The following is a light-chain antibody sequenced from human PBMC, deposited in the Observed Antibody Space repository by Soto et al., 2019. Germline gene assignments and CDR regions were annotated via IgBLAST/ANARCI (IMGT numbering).Light chain of an antibody. CDR3: QHYDNSPMYT. CDR2: GAS. CDR1: QGVSSSS. J-gene: IGKJ2*01. Sequence: EIVLTQSPGTLSLSPGERATLSCRASQGVSSSSLAWFQQKPGQAPRLLIYGASNRATGIPDRFSGSGSGTDFTLTVSRREPADVAVYYCQHYDNSPMYTFGQGTKLEIK. V-gene: IGKV3-20*01.